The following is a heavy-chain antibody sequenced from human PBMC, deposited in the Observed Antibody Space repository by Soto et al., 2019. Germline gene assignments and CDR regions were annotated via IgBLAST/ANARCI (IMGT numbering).Heavy chain of an antibody. CDR2: IYYSGST. CDR3: ARGRGSGWYSTLYYYYYGMDV. J-gene: IGHJ6*02. V-gene: IGHV4-59*01. Sequence: PSETLSLTCTVSGGSISSYYWSWVRQPPGKGLEWIGYIYYSGSTNYNPSLKSRVTISVDTSKNQFSLKLSSVTAADTAVYYCARGRGSGWYSTLYYYYYGMDVWGQGTTVTVSS. D-gene: IGHD6-19*01. CDR1: GGSISSYY.